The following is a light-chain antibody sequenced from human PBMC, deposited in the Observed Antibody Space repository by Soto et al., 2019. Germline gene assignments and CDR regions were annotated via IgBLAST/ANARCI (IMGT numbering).Light chain of an antibody. CDR1: QNIRFN. CDR2: AAS. CDR3: PQYDNWPAA. J-gene: IGKJ1*01. V-gene: IGKV3-15*01. Sequence: EIVITQSPAVLSVSPGERATLSCRASQNIRFNLAWYQQKPGQAPRLLISAASTRATGIPARFSGSGSGTEFTLTISSXQSDDFPIYYCPQYDNWPAAFGQGTKVDTK.